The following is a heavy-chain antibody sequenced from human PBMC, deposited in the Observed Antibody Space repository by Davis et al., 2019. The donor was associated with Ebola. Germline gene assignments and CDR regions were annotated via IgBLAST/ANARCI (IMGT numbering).Heavy chain of an antibody. CDR3: ARAPNYDVLTGTSSYYFDC. CDR1: GYTSTSYC. D-gene: IGHD3-9*01. V-gene: IGHV1-18*04. CDR2: ISGFNTNT. J-gene: IGHJ4*02. Sequence: ASVKVSCKSSGYTSTSYCLVWVRQAPGLGLEWMGWISGFNTNTNFEQKFQGRVTVSKDTSTNTADMDLRSLTSDDPAIYYCARAPNYDVLTGTSSYYFDCWGQGTPVTVSS.